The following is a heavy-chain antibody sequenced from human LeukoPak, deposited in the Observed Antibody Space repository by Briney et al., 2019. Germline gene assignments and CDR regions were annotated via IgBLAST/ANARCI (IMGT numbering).Heavy chain of an antibody. CDR1: GGSFSGYY. CDR2: INHSGST. Sequence: SETLSLTCAVYGGSFSGYYWSWIRQPPGKGLEWIGEINHSGSTYYNPSLKSRVTISLDTSKNQFSLKLSSVTAADTAIYYCARLIPVVVVAAGWFDPWGQGTLVTVSS. CDR3: ARLIPVVVVAAGWFDP. D-gene: IGHD2-15*01. V-gene: IGHV4-34*01. J-gene: IGHJ5*02.